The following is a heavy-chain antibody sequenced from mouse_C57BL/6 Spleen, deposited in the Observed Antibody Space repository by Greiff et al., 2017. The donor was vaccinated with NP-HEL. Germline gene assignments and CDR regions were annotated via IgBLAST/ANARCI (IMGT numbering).Heavy chain of an antibody. D-gene: IGHD1-1*01. J-gene: IGHJ3*01. Sequence: VQLQQPGAELVKPGASVKMSCKASGYTFTSYWITWVKQRPGQGLEWIGDIYPGSGSTNYNEKFKSKATLTVDTSSSTAYMQLSSLTSEDSAVYYCARSSTVVARGFAYWGQGTLVTVSA. CDR1: GYTFTSYW. CDR2: IYPGSGST. CDR3: ARSSTVVARGFAY. V-gene: IGHV1-55*01.